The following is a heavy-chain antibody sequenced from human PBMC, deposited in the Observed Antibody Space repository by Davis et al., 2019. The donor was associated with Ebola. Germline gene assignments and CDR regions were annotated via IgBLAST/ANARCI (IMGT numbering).Heavy chain of an antibody. J-gene: IGHJ4*02. Sequence: SETLSLTCTVFGVSISTWSWGWIRQSPGKGLEWIGYIFSTGTTNYNASLKSRATISVDTSQFSLRLSFVTAADTAVYYCARLRSIRQCFYFDYWGLGTLVTVSS. CDR1: GVSISTWS. CDR2: IFSTGTT. D-gene: IGHD2-2*01. CDR3: ARLRSIRQCFYFDY. V-gene: IGHV4-59*08.